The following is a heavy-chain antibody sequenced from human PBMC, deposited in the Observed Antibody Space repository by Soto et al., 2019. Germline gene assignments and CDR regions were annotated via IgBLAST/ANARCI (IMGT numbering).Heavy chain of an antibody. J-gene: IGHJ3*02. D-gene: IGHD2-21*02. CDR1: GASISSGGHY. Sequence: PSETLSLTCTVSGASISSGGHYWTWIRQHPGKGLEWIGNIYYSGSTYYSPSLKSRVTISIDTSNYQVSLKLSSVTAADTAVYYCARDVLVTAIRPGAFDIWGQGTMVTVSS. CDR2: IYYSGST. CDR3: ARDVLVTAIRPGAFDI. V-gene: IGHV4-31*03.